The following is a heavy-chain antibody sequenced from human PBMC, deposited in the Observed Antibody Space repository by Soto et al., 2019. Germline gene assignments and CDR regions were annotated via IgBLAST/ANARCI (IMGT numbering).Heavy chain of an antibody. CDR3: ARHGSYYYYYMDV. CDR2: IHYSGST. V-gene: IGHV4-39*01. J-gene: IGHJ6*03. D-gene: IGHD2-2*03. CDR1: GGSISSSSYY. Sequence: QLQMQESGPGLVKPSETLSLTCTVSGGSISSSSYYWGWIRQSPGKGLEWIASIHYSGSTYYNTSLKSRVTISVDTSRNQLSLKLTSVTAADTAVYYCARHGSYYYYYMDVWGKGTTVTVSS.